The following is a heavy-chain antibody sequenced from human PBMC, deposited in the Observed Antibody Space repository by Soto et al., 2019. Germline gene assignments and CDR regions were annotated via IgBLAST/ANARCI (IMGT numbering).Heavy chain of an antibody. D-gene: IGHD7-27*01. CDR2: IYYDGST. CDR1: GGSITTSSYN. CDR3: ARGRYCLTGRCFPNWFDS. J-gene: IGHJ5*01. V-gene: IGHV4-39*02. Sequence: PSETLSLTCSVSGGSITTSSYNWDWIRQPPGKGLEWIGTIYYDGSTSYNPSLKSQVTISVDTSKNHFALKVNSVTAADTAVYYCARGRYCLTGRCFPNWFDSWGQGALVTVSS.